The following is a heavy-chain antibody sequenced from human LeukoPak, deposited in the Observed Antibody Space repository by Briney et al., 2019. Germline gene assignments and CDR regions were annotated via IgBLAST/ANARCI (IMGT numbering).Heavy chain of an antibody. V-gene: IGHV1-2*02. J-gene: IGHJ4*02. CDR1: GYTFTGYY. D-gene: IGHD3-10*01. CDR3: ARDAVTMVRGVDYFVY. Sequence: ASVKVSCKASGYTFTGYYMHWVRQAPGQGLEWMGWINPNSGGTNYAQKFQGRVTMTRDTSISTAYMELSRLRSDDTAVYYCARDAVTMVRGVDYFVYWGQGTLVTVSS. CDR2: INPNSGGT.